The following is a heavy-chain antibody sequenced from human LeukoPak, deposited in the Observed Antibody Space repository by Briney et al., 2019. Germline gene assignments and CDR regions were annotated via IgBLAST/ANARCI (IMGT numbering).Heavy chain of an antibody. D-gene: IGHD1-26*01. CDR2: INSDGSST. Sequence: GGSLRLSCAASGFTFSSYWMHWVRQAPGKGLVWVSRINSDGSSTSYADSEKGRFTISRDNAKNTLYLQMNSLRAEDTAVYYCASTRIVVGGATSFDYWGQGTLVTVSS. CDR1: GFTFSSYW. CDR3: ASTRIVVGGATSFDY. V-gene: IGHV3-74*01. J-gene: IGHJ4*02.